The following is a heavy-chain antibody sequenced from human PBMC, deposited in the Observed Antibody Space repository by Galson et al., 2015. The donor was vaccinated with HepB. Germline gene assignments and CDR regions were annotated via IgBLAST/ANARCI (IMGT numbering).Heavy chain of an antibody. D-gene: IGHD3-22*01. CDR3: ARVHSSYDSSGNIDY. J-gene: IGHJ4*02. Sequence: SLRLSCAASGFTFSSYAMHWVRQAPGKGLEWVAVISYDGSNKYYADSVKGRFTISRDNSKNTLYLQMNSLRAEDTAVYYCARVHSSYDSSGNIDYWGQGTLVTVSS. V-gene: IGHV3-30*04. CDR2: ISYDGSNK. CDR1: GFTFSSYA.